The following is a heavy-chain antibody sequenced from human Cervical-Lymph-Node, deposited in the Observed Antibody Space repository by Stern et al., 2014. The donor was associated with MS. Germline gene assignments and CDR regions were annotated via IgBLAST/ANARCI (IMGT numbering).Heavy chain of an antibody. CDR2: IDWDDDK. CDR3: ARSPPYYEFWNDYYYFDY. J-gene: IGHJ4*02. D-gene: IGHD3-3*01. V-gene: IGHV2-70*04. CDR1: GFSLSTSGMR. Sequence: ITLKESGPALVKPTQTLTLTCTFSGFSLSTSGMRVSWIRQPPGKALEWLARIDWDDDKFYSTSLETRLTISKDTSKNQVVLTMTNMDPVDTATYYCARSPPYYEFWNDYYYFDYWGQGTLVAVSS.